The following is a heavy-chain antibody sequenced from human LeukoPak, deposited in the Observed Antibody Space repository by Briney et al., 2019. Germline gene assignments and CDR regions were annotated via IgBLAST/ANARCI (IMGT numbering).Heavy chain of an antibody. J-gene: IGHJ4*02. CDR3: ASHYGSGFDS. V-gene: IGHV4-59*01. Sequence: PSETLSLTCSVSVGSISSYYWSWIRQRPRPGLEWIGYIYYSGSTNYNPSLKSRVTISIDTSKNQFSLKLSSVTAADTAMYYCASHYGSGFDSWGQGTLVTVSS. CDR2: IYYSGST. D-gene: IGHD3-10*01. CDR1: VGSISSYY.